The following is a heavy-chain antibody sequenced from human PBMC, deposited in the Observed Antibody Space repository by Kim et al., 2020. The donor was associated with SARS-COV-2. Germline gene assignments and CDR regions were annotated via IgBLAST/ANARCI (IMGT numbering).Heavy chain of an antibody. Sequence: TKYGQKVQGRVIMTTDTSTNTAYMELWSLRFDDTAMYYCARGAYGDVSFDYWGQGTLITVSP. D-gene: IGHD4-17*01. CDR3: ARGAYGDVSFDY. J-gene: IGHJ4*02. V-gene: IGHV1-18*01. CDR2: T.